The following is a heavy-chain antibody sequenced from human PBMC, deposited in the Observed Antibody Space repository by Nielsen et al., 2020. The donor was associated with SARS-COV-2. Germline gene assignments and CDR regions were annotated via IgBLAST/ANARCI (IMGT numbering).Heavy chain of an antibody. J-gene: IGHJ4*02. V-gene: IGHV3-30*03. CDR3: ARDPYGNYYVDY. CDR2: ISYEGSIR. CDR1: GFNFNNYG. Sequence: GESLKISCVVSGFNFNNYGMHWVRQAPGKGLEWVAHISYEGSIRTYGDSVKGRFTISRDNAKNSLYLQMDSLRDEDTAVYYCARDPYGNYYVDYWGQGTVVTVSS. D-gene: IGHD5-24*01.